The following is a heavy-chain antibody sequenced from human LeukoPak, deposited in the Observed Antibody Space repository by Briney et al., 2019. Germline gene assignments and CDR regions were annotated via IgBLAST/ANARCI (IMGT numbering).Heavy chain of an antibody. CDR2: IKRDGSEK. CDR1: GFTFSSYW. D-gene: IGHD6-19*01. Sequence: AGGSLRLSCAVSGFTFSSYWMSWVRQAPGKGLEWVANIKRDGSEKYYVDSVKGRFTISRDNAKNSLYLQMNSLRAEDTAVYYCASGLELDYWGQGALVTVSS. CDR3: ASGLELDY. J-gene: IGHJ4*02. V-gene: IGHV3-7*01.